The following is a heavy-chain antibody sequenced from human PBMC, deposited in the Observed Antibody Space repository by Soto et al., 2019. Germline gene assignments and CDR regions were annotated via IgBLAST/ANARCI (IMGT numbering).Heavy chain of an antibody. CDR3: ASAESRLYRSGGSCHSGQKTGGRGTNYYGMDV. V-gene: IGHV1-69*01. J-gene: IGHJ6*02. CDR2: IIPIFGTA. D-gene: IGHD2-15*01. Sequence: QVQLVQSGAEVKKPGSSVKVSCKASGGTFSSYAISWVRQAPGQGLEWMGGIIPIFGTANYAQKIQGRVTIPAEESTSRAFMEVSSMRSGDTALYYGASAESRLYRSGGSCHSGQKTGGRGTNYYGMDVWGQGTTVTVSS. CDR1: GGTFSSYA.